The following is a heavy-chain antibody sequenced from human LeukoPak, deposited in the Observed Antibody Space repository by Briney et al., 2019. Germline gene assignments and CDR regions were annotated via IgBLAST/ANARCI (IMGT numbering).Heavy chain of an antibody. CDR1: GGTFSSYA. J-gene: IGHJ4*02. V-gene: IGHV1-69*13. CDR2: IIPIFGTA. D-gene: IGHD6-19*01. CDR3: ARWQWLLKGLDY. Sequence: ASVKVSCKASGGTFSSYAISWVRQAPGQGLEWMGGIIPIFGTANYAQKFQGRVTITADESTSTAYMELSSLRSEDTAVYYCARWQWLLKGLDYWGQGTLVTVSS.